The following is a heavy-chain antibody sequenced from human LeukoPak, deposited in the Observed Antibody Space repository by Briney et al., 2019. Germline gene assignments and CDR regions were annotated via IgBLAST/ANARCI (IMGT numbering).Heavy chain of an antibody. CDR2: ISAYNGNT. Sequence: ASVKVSCKASGGTFSSYAISWVRQAPGQGLEWMGWISAYNGNTNYAQKLRGRVTMTTDTSTSTAYMELRSLRSDDTAVYYCASQYYYGSGSYYNVAPPNYWGQGTLVTVSS. CDR1: GGTFSSYA. V-gene: IGHV1-18*01. CDR3: ASQYYYGSGSYYNVAPPNY. D-gene: IGHD3-10*01. J-gene: IGHJ4*02.